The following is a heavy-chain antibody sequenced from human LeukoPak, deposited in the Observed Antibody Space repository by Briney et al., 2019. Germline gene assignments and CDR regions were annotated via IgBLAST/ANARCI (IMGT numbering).Heavy chain of an antibody. Sequence: GGSLRLSCAASGNYWMHWVRQVPGKGLVWVSHINSDGSWTSYADSVKGRFTISKDNAKNTVYLQMNSLRAEDTAVYYCVSFYETYWGWGTLVTVSS. CDR1: GNYW. CDR3: VSFYETY. V-gene: IGHV3-74*01. CDR2: INSDGSWT. J-gene: IGHJ4*02. D-gene: IGHD2/OR15-2a*01.